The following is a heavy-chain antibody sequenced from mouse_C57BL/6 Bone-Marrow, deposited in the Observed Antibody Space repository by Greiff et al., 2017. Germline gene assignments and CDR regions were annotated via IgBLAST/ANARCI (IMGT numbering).Heavy chain of an antibody. V-gene: IGHV1-26*01. CDR1: GYTFTDYY. Sequence: VQLQQSGPELVKPGASVKISCKASGYTFTDYYMNWVKQSHGKSLEWIGDINPNNGGTSYNQKFKGKATLTVDKSYSTAYMELRSLTSEDAAVYYCARRGYGSSYAMDDWGQGTSVTVSS. CDR2: INPNNGGT. CDR3: ARRGYGSSYAMDD. D-gene: IGHD1-1*01. J-gene: IGHJ4*01.